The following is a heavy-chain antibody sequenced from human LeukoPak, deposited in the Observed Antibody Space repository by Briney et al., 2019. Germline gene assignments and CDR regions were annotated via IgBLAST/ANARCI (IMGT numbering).Heavy chain of an antibody. CDR1: GFTFSSYA. J-gene: IGHJ4*02. Sequence: PGGSLRLSCAASGFTFSSYAMHWVRQAPGKGLEWVAVISYDGSNKYYADSVKGRFTISRDNSKNTLYLQMNSLRAEDTAVYYCAKSGPGPSTYYYDSSGYYQIDYWGQGTLVTVSS. CDR3: AKSGPGPSTYYYDSSGYYQIDY. D-gene: IGHD3-22*01. V-gene: IGHV3-30-3*02. CDR2: ISYDGSNK.